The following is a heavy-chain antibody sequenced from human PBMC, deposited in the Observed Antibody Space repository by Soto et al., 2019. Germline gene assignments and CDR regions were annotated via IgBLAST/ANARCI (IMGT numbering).Heavy chain of an antibody. CDR2: INHSGST. CDR3: ARGRSYDYIWGSYRPFDY. J-gene: IGHJ4*02. Sequence: PSETLSLTCAVYGGSFSGYYWSWIRQPPGKGLEWIGEINHSGSTNYNPSLKSRVTISVDTSKNQFSLKLSSVTAADTAVYYCARGRSYDYIWGSYRPFDYWGQGTLVTVSS. D-gene: IGHD3-16*02. V-gene: IGHV4-34*01. CDR1: GGSFSGYY.